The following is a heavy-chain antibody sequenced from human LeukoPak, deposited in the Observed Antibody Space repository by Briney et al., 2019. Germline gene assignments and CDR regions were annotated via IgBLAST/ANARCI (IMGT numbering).Heavy chain of an antibody. CDR2: IYYSGST. Sequence: PSETLSLTCTVSGGSISSYYWSWIRQPPGKGLEWIAYIYYSGSTNYNPSLKSRVTISVDTSKNQFSLKLSSVTAADTAVYYCARVIAAAGTTAFDYWGQGTLVTVSS. CDR1: GGSISSYY. D-gene: IGHD6-13*01. V-gene: IGHV4-59*12. CDR3: ARVIAAAGTTAFDY. J-gene: IGHJ4*02.